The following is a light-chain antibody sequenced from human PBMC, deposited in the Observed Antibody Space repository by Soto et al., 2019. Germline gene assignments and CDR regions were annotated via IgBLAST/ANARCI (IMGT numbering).Light chain of an antibody. V-gene: IGKV3D-20*02. CDR2: GAS. CDR1: QSVGSSY. J-gene: IGKJ1*01. CDR3: QQRSNWPRT. Sequence: EIVLTQSPGTLSLSPGERATLSCRASQSVGSSYLAWYQQKPGQAPRLLIYGASSRATGIPDRFSGSGSGTDFTLTISRLEPEDFAVYYCQQRSNWPRTFGQGTKVDIK.